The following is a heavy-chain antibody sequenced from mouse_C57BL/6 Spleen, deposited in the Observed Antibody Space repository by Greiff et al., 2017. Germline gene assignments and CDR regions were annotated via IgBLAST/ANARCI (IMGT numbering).Heavy chain of an antibody. Sequence: VKLMESGAELVWPGSSVKMSCKTSGYTFTSYGINWVKQRPGQGLEWIGYIYIGNGYTEYNEKFKGKATLTSDTSSSTAYMQLSSLTSEDSAIYFCARWLLRSGGGYAMDYWGQGTSVTVSS. J-gene: IGHJ4*01. CDR3: ARWLLRSGGGYAMDY. D-gene: IGHD2-3*01. V-gene: IGHV1-58*01. CDR1: GYTFTSYG. CDR2: IYIGNGYT.